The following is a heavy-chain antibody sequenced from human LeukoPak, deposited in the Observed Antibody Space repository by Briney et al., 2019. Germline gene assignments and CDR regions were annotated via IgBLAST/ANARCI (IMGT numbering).Heavy chain of an antibody. CDR3: AREYDILTGYYHYYYMDV. CDR1: GFTFTSYG. J-gene: IGHJ6*03. CDR2: ISAYNGNT. Sequence: GGSLRLSCAASGFTFTSYGISWVRQAPGQGLEWMGWISAYNGNTNYAQKLQGRVTMTTDTSTSTAYMELRSLRSDDTAVYYCAREYDILTGYYHYYYMDVWGKGTTVTVSS. V-gene: IGHV1-18*01. D-gene: IGHD3-9*01.